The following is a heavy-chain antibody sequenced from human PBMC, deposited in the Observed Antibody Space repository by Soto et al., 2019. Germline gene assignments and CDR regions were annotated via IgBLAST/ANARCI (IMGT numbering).Heavy chain of an antibody. CDR2: ITWNSDKV. V-gene: IGHV3-9*01. Sequence: VLLVESGGGLVQPGRSLRLSCAVSGFNFGNYAMHWVRQAPGKGLEWVAAITWNSDKVAYAGSVLGRFTIFRDSAKNSLHLQMNDLTTEDTAFYYCAKDKGGTPYYIDSWGQGILVTVSS. J-gene: IGHJ4*02. CDR3: AKDKGGTPYYIDS. CDR1: GFNFGNYA. D-gene: IGHD6-25*01.